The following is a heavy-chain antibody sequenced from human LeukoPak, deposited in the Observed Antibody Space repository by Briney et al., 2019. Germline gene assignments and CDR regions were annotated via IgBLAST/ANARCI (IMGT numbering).Heavy chain of an antibody. Sequence: SETLSLTCTVSGGSISSSSYYWGWIRQPPGKGLEWIGSIYYSGSTYYNPSLKSRVTISVDTSKNQFSLKLSSVTAADTAVYYCARGTAMVYYYWGQGTLVTVSS. V-gene: IGHV4-39*01. CDR2: IYYSGST. J-gene: IGHJ4*02. CDR3: ARGTAMVYYY. D-gene: IGHD5-18*01. CDR1: GGSISSSSYY.